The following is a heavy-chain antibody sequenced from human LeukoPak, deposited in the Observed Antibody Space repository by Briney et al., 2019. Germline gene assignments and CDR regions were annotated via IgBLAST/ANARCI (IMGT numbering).Heavy chain of an antibody. Sequence: PGGSLRLSCAASGFTLNNYVMSWVRQAPGKGLEWVSAIRGRDFRTYYADSVKGRFTISSDSAKNTLYLEMSGLRAEDTAMYFCAKGEAAAAGGLDYWGQGALVTVSS. J-gene: IGHJ4*02. CDR3: AKGEAAAAGGLDY. CDR2: IRGRDFRT. CDR1: GFTLNNYV. V-gene: IGHV3-23*01. D-gene: IGHD6-13*01.